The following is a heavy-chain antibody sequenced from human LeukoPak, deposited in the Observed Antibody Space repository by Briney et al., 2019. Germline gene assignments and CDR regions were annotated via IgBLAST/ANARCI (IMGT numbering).Heavy chain of an antibody. CDR1: GGSVSSGRFY. J-gene: IGHJ3*02. CDR3: GRYLKPSALSVFDI. V-gene: IGHV4-61*01. CDR2: IYYSGST. Sequence: SETLSLTCSVSGGSVSSGRFYWTWIRQPPGKGLEWIGYIYYSGSTNYNPSLKSRVTISVDTSKNQFSLKLSSVTAADTAVYYCGRYLKPSALSVFDIWGQGTMVTVSS. D-gene: IGHD2-2*01.